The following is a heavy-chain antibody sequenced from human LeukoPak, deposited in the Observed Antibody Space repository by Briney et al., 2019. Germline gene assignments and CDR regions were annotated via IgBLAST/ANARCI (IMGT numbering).Heavy chain of an antibody. CDR3: ARGQAIFGVVIRGYFDY. V-gene: IGHV1-69*05. Sequence: ASVKVSCKASGGTFSSYTISWVRQAPGQGLEWMGGIIPIFGTANYAQKFQGRVTITTDESTSTAYMELSSLRSEDTAVYYCARGQAIFGVVIRGYFDYWGQGTLVTVSS. CDR1: GGTFSSYT. CDR2: IIPIFGTA. D-gene: IGHD3-3*01. J-gene: IGHJ4*02.